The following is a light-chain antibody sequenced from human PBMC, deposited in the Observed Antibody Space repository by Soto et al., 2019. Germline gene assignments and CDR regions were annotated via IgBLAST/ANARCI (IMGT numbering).Light chain of an antibody. J-gene: IGLJ2*01. Sequence: QPVLTQPASVSGSPGQSITISCTGTSSDVGGYNYVSWYQHHPGKAPKLIIYEVTHRPSGISNRFSGSKSGYTASLTISGLQAEDEADYYCTSYTTISTLDVVFGGGTKLTVL. CDR1: SSDVGGYNY. CDR3: TSYTTISTLDVV. V-gene: IGLV2-14*01. CDR2: EVT.